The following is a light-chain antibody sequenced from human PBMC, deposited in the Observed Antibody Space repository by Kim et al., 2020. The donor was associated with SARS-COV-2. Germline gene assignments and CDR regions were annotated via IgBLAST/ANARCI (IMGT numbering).Light chain of an antibody. J-gene: IGLJ2*01. Sequence: SSELTQDPAVSVALRQTVRITCQGDTLRSYYATWYQQKPGQAPILVIYGKNNRPSGIPDRCSGSSSGNTASLTITGTQAGDEADYYCNSRDSNNNVLFGGGTQLTVL. CDR3: NSRDSNNNVL. CDR2: GKN. CDR1: TLRSYY. V-gene: IGLV3-19*01.